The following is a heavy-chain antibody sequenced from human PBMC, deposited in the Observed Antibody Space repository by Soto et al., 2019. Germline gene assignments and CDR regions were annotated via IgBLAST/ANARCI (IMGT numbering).Heavy chain of an antibody. CDR1: GYTFTSYY. CDR3: ARERVVQLERRRYFDY. D-gene: IGHD1-1*01. V-gene: IGHV1-46*01. Sequence: QVQLVQSGAEVEKPGASVKVSCKASGYTFTSYYMHWVRQAPGQGLEWMGIINPSGGSTSYAQNFQGRVTMTRDTSTSTVYMELSSLRSEDTAVYYCARERVVQLERRRYFDYWGQGTLVTVSS. CDR2: INPSGGST. J-gene: IGHJ4*02.